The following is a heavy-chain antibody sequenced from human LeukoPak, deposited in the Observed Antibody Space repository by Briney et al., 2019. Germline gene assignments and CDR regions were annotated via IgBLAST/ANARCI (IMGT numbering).Heavy chain of an antibody. J-gene: IGHJ4*02. CDR3: ARDQRYCSGGSCSNYFDY. CDR1: GYTFTGYY. D-gene: IGHD2-15*01. CDR2: INPNSGGT. V-gene: IGHV1-2*02. Sequence: ASVKVSCKASGYTFTGYYMHWVRQAPGQGLEWMGWINPNSGGTNYAQKFQGRVTMTRDTSISTAYMELSRLRSEDTAVYYCARDQRYCSGGSCSNYFDYWGQGTLVTVSS.